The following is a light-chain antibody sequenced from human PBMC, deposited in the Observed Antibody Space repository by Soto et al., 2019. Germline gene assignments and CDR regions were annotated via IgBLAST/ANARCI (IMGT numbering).Light chain of an antibody. V-gene: IGKV3-15*01. J-gene: IGKJ4*01. CDR2: GAS. CDR3: QQYNNWTLT. Sequence: EIVMTQAPATLSVSPGERATLSCRASQSVSGNLAWYQQKPGQPPRLLIYGASTRATGIPARFSGSGSGTEFTLTISSLQSEDFEVYYCQQYNNWTLTFGGGTKVAIK. CDR1: QSVSGN.